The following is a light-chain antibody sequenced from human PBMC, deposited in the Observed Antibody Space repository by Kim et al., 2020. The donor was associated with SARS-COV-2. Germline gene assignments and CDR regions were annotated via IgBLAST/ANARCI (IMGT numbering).Light chain of an antibody. V-gene: IGLV1-36*01. CDR1: WSNVGKNG. J-gene: IGLJ3*02. CDR2: YDD. Sequence: QRITISCSGTWSNVGKNGVNWYQQFPGKPPKILIYYDDLLPSGVSGRFTGSKSGTSASLTIGGLQSDDEADYYCATWDDSLNSWVFGGGTQLTVL. CDR3: ATWDDSLNSWV.